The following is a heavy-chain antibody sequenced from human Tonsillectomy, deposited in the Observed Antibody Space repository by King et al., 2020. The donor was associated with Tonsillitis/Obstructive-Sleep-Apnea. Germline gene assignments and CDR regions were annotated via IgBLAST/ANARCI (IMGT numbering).Heavy chain of an antibody. CDR2: ISSSGSTI. V-gene: IGHV3-48*03. CDR1: GFTFSSYE. Sequence: VQLVQSGGGLVQPGGSLRLSCAASGFTFSSYEMNWVRQAPGKGLEWVSYISSSGSTIYYADSVKGRFTISRDNAKNSLYLQMNSLRAEDTAVYYCARGPPHCSSTSCYEMDVWGKGTTVTVSS. J-gene: IGHJ6*04. D-gene: IGHD2-2*01. CDR3: ARGPPHCSSTSCYEMDV.